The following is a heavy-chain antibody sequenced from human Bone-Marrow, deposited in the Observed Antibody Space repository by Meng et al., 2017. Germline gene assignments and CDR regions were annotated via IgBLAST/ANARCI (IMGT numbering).Heavy chain of an antibody. J-gene: IGHJ3*02. V-gene: IGHV1-2*02. Sequence: ASVKVSCKASGYTFTSYGISWVRQAPGQGLEWMGWINPNSGGTNYAQKFQGRVTMTRDTSISTAYMELSRLRSDDTAVYYCARDRQTKYYYDSSDDAFDIWGQGTMVTVSS. D-gene: IGHD3-22*01. CDR2: INPNSGGT. CDR1: GYTFTSYG. CDR3: ARDRQTKYYYDSSDDAFDI.